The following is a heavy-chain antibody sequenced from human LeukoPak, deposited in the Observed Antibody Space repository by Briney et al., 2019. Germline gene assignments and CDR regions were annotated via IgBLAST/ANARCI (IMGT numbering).Heavy chain of an antibody. CDR2: IYYSGST. CDR1: GGSISSSSYY. J-gene: IGHJ4*02. CDR3: ARQNSRLGDCYDY. V-gene: IGHV4-39*01. D-gene: IGHD2-21*01. Sequence: PSETLSHTCTVSGGSISSSSYYWGWIRQPPGKGLEWIGSIYYSGSTYYNPSLKSRVTISVDTSKNQFSLKLSSVTAADTAVYYCARQNSRLGDCYDYWGQGTLVTVSS.